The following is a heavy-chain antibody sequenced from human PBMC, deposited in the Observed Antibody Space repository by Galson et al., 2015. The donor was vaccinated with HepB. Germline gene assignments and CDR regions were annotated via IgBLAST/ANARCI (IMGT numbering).Heavy chain of an antibody. D-gene: IGHD3-10*01. Sequence: SLRLSCAASGFTFSSYWMSWVRQAPGKGLEWVANIKQDGSEKYYVDSVKGRFTISRDNAKNSLYLQMNSLRAEDTAVYYCARDQVLLWFGLGNWFDPWGQGTLVTVSS. CDR1: GFTFSSYW. J-gene: IGHJ5*02. V-gene: IGHV3-7*04. CDR3: ARDQVLLWFGLGNWFDP. CDR2: IKQDGSEK.